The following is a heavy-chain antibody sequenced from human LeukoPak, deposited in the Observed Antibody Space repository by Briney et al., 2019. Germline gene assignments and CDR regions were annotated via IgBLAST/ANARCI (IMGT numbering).Heavy chain of an antibody. V-gene: IGHV4-34*01. CDR1: GGSFSGYY. CDR3: AREGTMIVVGHDAFDI. D-gene: IGHD3-22*01. CDR2: INHSGST. J-gene: IGHJ3*02. Sequence: KSSETLSLTCAVYGGSFSGYYWSWIRQPPGKGLEWIGEINHSGSTNYNPSLKSRVTISVDTSKNQFSLKLSSVTAADTAVYYCAREGTMIVVGHDAFDIWGQGTMVTVSS.